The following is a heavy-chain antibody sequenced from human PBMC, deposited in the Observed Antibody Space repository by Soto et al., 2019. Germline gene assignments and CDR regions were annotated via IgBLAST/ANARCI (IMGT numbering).Heavy chain of an antibody. CDR1: GGSISSSSYY. CDR2: IYYSGST. V-gene: IGHV4-39*01. CDR3: ARHQTKQWFGELSTFDY. J-gene: IGHJ4*02. D-gene: IGHD3-10*01. Sequence: SETLSLTCTVSGGSISSSSYYWGWIRQPPGKGLEWIGSIYYSGSTYYNPSLKSRVTISVDTSKNQFSLKLSSVTAADTAVYYCARHQTKQWFGELSTFDYWGQGTLVTVSS.